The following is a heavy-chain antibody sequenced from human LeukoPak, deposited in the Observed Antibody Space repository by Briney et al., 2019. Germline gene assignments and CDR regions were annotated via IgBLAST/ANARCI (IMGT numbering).Heavy chain of an antibody. D-gene: IGHD3-10*01. V-gene: IGHV3-15*01. CDR1: GFTFSNAW. CDR3: TTDLWTMVRGVTTDY. Sequence: GGSLRLSRAASGFTFSNAWMSWVRQAPGKGLEWVGRIKSKTDGGTTDYAAPVKGRFTISRDDSKNTLYLQMNSLKTEDTAVYYCTTDLWTMVRGVTTDYWGQGTLVTVSS. CDR2: IKSKTDGGTT. J-gene: IGHJ4*02.